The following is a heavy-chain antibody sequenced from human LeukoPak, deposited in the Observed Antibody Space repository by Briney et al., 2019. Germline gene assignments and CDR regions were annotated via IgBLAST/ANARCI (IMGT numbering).Heavy chain of an antibody. D-gene: IGHD6-6*01. CDR2: ISGSGDNT. CDR3: AKGAGSSPSDYLDY. Sequence: PGGSLRVSCAASGFTFNNYAMSWVRQAPGKGLECVSGISGSGDNTNYADSVKGQFTISRDNSKNTLYLQMNSLRAEDTAVYYCAKGAGSSPSDYLDYWGQGSLVTVSS. J-gene: IGHJ4*02. V-gene: IGHV3-23*01. CDR1: GFTFNNYA.